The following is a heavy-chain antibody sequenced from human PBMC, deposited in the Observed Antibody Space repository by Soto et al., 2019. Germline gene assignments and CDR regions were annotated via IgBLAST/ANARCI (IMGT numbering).Heavy chain of an antibody. CDR3: ARDKITGLFDY. J-gene: IGHJ4*02. Sequence: QVQLQQWGAGLLKPSETLSLTCAVYGGSFSGYYWTWIRQPPGTGLEWIGEINHSGSTNYNPSLKSRVTITVDTSENQFCLKLTSVTAADTVVYYCARDKITGLFDYWGQGTLVTVSS. D-gene: IGHD2-8*02. CDR1: GGSFSGYY. V-gene: IGHV4-34*01. CDR2: INHSGST.